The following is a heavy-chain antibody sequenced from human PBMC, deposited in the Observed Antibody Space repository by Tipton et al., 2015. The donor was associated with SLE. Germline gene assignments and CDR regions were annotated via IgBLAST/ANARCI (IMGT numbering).Heavy chain of an antibody. CDR2: IYRIGTA. D-gene: IGHD3-3*01. J-gene: IGHJ4*02. CDR3: ARDPYDSWSDYQATFDY. V-gene: IGHV4-38-2*02. CDR1: SYSIYNGFY. Sequence: TLSLTCSVSSYSIYNGFYWGWIRQSPGKGLEWIGSIYRIGTAYYNPSIKSRITMSVDTSKNQFSLKLTSVTAADTAVYYCARDPYDSWSDYQATFDYWGQGTLVTVSP.